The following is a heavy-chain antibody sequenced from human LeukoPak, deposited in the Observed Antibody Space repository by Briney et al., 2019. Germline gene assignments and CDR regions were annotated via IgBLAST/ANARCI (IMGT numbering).Heavy chain of an antibody. CDR2: IYYSGST. V-gene: IGHV4-39*07. J-gene: IGHJ5*02. CDR3: AREVGGYPRRFDP. CDR1: GGSISSSSYY. D-gene: IGHD5-12*01. Sequence: SETLSLTCTVSGGSISSSSYYWGWIRQPPGKGLEWIGSIYYSGSTYYNPSLKSRVTISLDTSKNQFSLKLSSVTAADTAVYYCAREVGGYPRRFDPWGQGTLVTVSS.